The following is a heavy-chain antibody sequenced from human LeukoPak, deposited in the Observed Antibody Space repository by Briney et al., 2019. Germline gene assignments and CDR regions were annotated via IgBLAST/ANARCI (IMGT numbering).Heavy chain of an antibody. CDR3: AKDQVIAAAANSDY. CDR2: ISGGGSGT. D-gene: IGHD6-13*01. V-gene: IGHV3-23*01. Sequence: GGSLRLSCAASGFTFDSYAMSWVRQAPGKGLEWVSDISGGGSGTYYADSVKGRFTISRDNSKNTLYLQMNSLGDEDTAVYYCAKDQVIAAAANSDYWGQGTLVTVSS. J-gene: IGHJ4*02. CDR1: GFTFDSYA.